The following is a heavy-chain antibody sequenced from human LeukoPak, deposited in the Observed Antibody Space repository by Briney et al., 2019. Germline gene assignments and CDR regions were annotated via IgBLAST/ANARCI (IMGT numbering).Heavy chain of an antibody. D-gene: IGHD2-15*01. J-gene: IGHJ4*02. CDR1: VGTFHSYI. CDR2: IVPIIGTA. CDR3: ARDQRPSCLGGICYSGDY. V-gene: IGHV1-69*13. Sequence: SVTVSCKASVGTFHSYIVTWVRQAPGQGLEWMGGIVPIIGTANYAQKFQGRVTITADDSTSTAYMELRSLRSEDTAIYYCARDQRPSCLGGICYSGDYWGQGTLVTVTS.